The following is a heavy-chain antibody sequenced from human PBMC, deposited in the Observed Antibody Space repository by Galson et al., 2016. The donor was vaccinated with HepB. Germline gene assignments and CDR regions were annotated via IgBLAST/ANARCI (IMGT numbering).Heavy chain of an antibody. D-gene: IGHD3-22*01. CDR2: ISSSGTYI. V-gene: IGHV3-21*01. Sequence: SLRLSCAASGFSFSTYAMRWVRQAPGKGQEWVSSISSSGTYIYYADSMKGRFTISRDNAKNSLFLQMNSLRAEDTAVYYCARVYYYDSSGYSHVGFDYWGQGPWSPSPQ. CDR1: GFSFSTYA. J-gene: IGHJ4*02. CDR3: ARVYYYDSSGYSHVGFDY.